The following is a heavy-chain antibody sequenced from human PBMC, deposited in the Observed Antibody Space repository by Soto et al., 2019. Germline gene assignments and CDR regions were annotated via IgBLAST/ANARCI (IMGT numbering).Heavy chain of an antibody. CDR3: ARATYSSSWYKLEGYYYYGMDV. CDR2: IYYSGST. D-gene: IGHD6-13*01. V-gene: IGHV4-39*01. Sequence: PSETLSLTCTVSGGSISSSSYYWGWIRQPPGKGLEWIGSIYYSGSTYYNPSLKSRVTISVDTSKNQFSLKLSSVTAADTAVYYCARATYSSSWYKLEGYYYYGMDVWGQGTTVTVSS. J-gene: IGHJ6*02. CDR1: GGSISSSSYY.